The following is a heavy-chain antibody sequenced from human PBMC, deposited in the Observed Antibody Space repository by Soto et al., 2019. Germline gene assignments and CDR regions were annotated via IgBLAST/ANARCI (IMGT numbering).Heavy chain of an antibody. CDR3: ARVSVGGYYKYNWFDP. CDR2: IYYTGST. V-gene: IGHV4-31*03. D-gene: IGHD3-3*01. J-gene: IGHJ5*02. CDR1: GCSISSGGYY. Sequence: SETLSLTCPVSGCSISSGGYYWSWIRQHPGKGLEWIGYIYYTGSTYYNPSLKSRVTISVDTSKNQFSLKLSSVTAADTAVYYCARVSVGGYYKYNWFDPWGQGTLVTVS.